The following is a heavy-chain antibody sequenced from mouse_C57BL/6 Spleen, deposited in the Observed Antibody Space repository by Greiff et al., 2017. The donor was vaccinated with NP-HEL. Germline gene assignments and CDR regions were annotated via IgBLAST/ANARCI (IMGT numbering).Heavy chain of an antibody. CDR1: GFTFSDYY. V-gene: IGHV5-16*01. D-gene: IGHD1-1*01. CDR2: INYDGSST. J-gene: IGHJ1*03. CDR3: ARDRGSYYYGSPWYFDV. Sequence: EVKLVESEGGLVQPGSSMKLSCTASGFTFSDYYMAWVRQVPEKGLEWVANINYDGSSTYYLDSLKSRFIISRDNAKNILYLQMSSLKSEDTATYYCARDRGSYYYGSPWYFDVWGTGTTVTVSS.